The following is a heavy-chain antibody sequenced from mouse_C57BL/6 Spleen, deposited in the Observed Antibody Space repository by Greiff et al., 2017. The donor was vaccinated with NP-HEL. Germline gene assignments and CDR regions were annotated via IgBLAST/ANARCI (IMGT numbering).Heavy chain of an antibody. CDR1: GYTFTSYW. V-gene: IGHV1-69*01. Sequence: QVQLQQSGAELVMPGASVKLSCKASGYTFTSYWMHWVKQRPGQGLEWIGEIDPSDSYTNYNQKFKGKSTLTVDKSSSTAYMQLSSLTTEDSAVYYCARSLDGYPWGFAYWGQGTLVTVSA. J-gene: IGHJ3*01. CDR3: ARSLDGYPWGFAY. CDR2: IDPSDSYT. D-gene: IGHD2-3*01.